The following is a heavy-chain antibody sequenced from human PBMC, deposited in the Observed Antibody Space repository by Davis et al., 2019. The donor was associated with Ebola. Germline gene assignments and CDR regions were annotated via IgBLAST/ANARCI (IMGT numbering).Heavy chain of an antibody. CDR2: IIPILGIA. J-gene: IGHJ6*02. CDR1: GGTFSSYT. V-gene: IGHV1-69*02. CDR3: ARIPSITPYYYYGMDV. Sequence: SVKVSCKASGGTFSSYTISWVRQAPGQGLEWMGRIIPILGIANYAQKFQGRVTITADKSTSTAYMELSSLRSEDTAVYYCARIPSITPYYYYGMDVWGQGTTVTVSS. D-gene: IGHD3-10*01.